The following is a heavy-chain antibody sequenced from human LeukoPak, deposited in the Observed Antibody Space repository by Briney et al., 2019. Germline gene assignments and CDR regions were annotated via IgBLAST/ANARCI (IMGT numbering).Heavy chain of an antibody. J-gene: IGHJ4*02. V-gene: IGHV3-23*01. CDR2: ISSGAVST. D-gene: IGHD2/OR15-2a*01. CDR3: ARSFGLDY. Sequence: GGSLRLSCAASGFTFNNYVMSWVRQAPGKGLEWVSGISSGAVSTYYADSVKGRFTISRDNSKATLFLQVNSLRVDGSAVYYCARSFGLDYWGQGALVTVSS. CDR1: GFTFNNYV.